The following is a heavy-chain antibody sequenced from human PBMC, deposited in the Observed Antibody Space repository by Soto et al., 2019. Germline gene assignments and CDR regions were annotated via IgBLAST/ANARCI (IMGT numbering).Heavy chain of an antibody. CDR1: GYNFTGYW. CDR3: ARGNPANWFGL. V-gene: IGHV5-51*01. J-gene: IGHJ5*02. CDR2: VYPSDSRT. Sequence: PGECLKISCDASGYNFTGYWIVFVRQMPGKGLEWMGIVYPSDSRTKYSPSFQGQVTISADTSTSTTYLQWTSLKASDTAMYYCARGNPANWFGLWDQGTWVTVFS.